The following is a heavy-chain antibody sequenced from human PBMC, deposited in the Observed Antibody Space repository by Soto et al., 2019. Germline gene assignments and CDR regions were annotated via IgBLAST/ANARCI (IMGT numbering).Heavy chain of an antibody. Sequence: ASVKVSCKASGYTFTSYYMHWVRQAPGQGLEWMGIINPSGGSTSYAQKFQGRVTMTRDTSTSTVYMELSSLRSEDTAVYYCARAGNYGSGSPHNWFDPWGQGTLVTVSS. CDR1: GYTFTSYY. CDR2: INPSGGST. J-gene: IGHJ5*02. D-gene: IGHD3-10*01. CDR3: ARAGNYGSGSPHNWFDP. V-gene: IGHV1-46*01.